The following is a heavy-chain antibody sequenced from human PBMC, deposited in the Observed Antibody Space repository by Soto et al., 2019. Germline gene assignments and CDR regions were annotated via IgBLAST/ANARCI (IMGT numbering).Heavy chain of an antibody. CDR3: ARDRGYQLLYPYALDI. CDR1: GYTFTSYG. V-gene: IGHV1-18*01. D-gene: IGHD2-2*02. J-gene: IGHJ3*02. CDR2: ISAYSGNA. Sequence: ASVKVSCKASGYTFTSYGISWVRQAPGQGLEWMGWISAYSGNANYARDLQGRVTMTTDTSTSTAYMDLRSLRSDDTAVYYCARDRGYQLLYPYALDIWGQGTMVTVSS.